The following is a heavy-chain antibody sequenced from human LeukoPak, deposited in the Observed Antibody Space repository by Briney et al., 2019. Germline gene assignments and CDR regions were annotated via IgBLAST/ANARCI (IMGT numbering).Heavy chain of an antibody. CDR2: VYQSGTT. V-gene: IGHV4-38-2*02. CDR3: ARIFIRNGYSSYFDC. Sequence: KPSETLFLTCTVSGFSISGGHYWGWVRQPPGAGLEWIGSVYQSGTTYYNPSLKSRVTTSVDMSKNQFSLRLRPVTAADTAVYYCARIFIRNGYSSYFDCWGQGTLVTVSS. D-gene: IGHD5-18*01. CDR1: GFSISGGHY. J-gene: IGHJ4*02.